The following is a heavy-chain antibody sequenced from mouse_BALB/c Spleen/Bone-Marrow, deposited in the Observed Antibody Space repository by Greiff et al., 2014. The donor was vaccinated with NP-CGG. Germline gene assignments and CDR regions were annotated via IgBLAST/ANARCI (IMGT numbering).Heavy chain of an antibody. J-gene: IGHJ4*01. CDR2: IYPGDGDT. CDR1: GYTFTSYW. V-gene: IGHV1-87*01. CDR3: ARYHYAMDY. Sequence: QVQLQQSGAELARPGASVKLSCKASGYTFTSYWMQWVKQRPGQGLEWIGAIYPGDGDTRYTQKFKGKATLTADKSSSTAYMQLSSLASEDSAVYYCARYHYAMDYWGQGTSVTVSS.